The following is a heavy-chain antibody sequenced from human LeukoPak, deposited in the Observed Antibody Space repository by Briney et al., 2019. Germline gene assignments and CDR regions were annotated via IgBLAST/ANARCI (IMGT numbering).Heavy chain of an antibody. D-gene: IGHD6-6*01. CDR3: ASGIAAWDY. V-gene: IGHV3-48*03. CDR1: GFTFSNYD. J-gene: IGHJ4*02. CDR2: ISSTGSTI. Sequence: GGSLRLSCAVSGFTFSNYDMNWVRQAPGKGLEWISQISSTGSTIYYADSVKGRFSISRDNSKNTLYLQMNSLRADDTAVYYCASGIAAWDYWGQGTLVTVSS.